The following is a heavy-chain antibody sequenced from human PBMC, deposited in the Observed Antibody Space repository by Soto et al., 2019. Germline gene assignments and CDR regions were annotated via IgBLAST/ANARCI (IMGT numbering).Heavy chain of an antibody. CDR3: ARGDNDY. J-gene: IGHJ4*02. CDR1: GYPFTNYY. V-gene: IGHV1-46*01. Sequence: QVQLVQSGAEVKKPGASVKISCKASGYPFTNYYVQWVRQAPGQGLEWMGGINPDAGHTTYSQKFQDRVTMTRDTFTSKIYMGLSSLRSEDTAVYYCARGDNDYWGQGTLVTVSS. CDR2: INPDAGHT.